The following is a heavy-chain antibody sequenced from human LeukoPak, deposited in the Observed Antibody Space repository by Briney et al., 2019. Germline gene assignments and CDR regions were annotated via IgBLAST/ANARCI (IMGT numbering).Heavy chain of an antibody. CDR1: GGSVSGYY. Sequence: SETLSLTCAVSGGSVSGYYWSWVRQFPGRRLEWIGYIHYSGRTNYNPSLKSRITLSLETSSNQISLELKSVTSADTALYYCARDSGYSSSWYLIDDDFDIWGQGTMVIVSA. J-gene: IGHJ3*02. V-gene: IGHV4-59*02. CDR2: IHYSGRT. D-gene: IGHD6-13*01. CDR3: ARDSGYSSSWYLIDDDFDI.